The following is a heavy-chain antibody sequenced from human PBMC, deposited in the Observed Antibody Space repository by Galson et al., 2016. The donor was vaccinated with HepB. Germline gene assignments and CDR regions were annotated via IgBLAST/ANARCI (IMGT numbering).Heavy chain of an antibody. D-gene: IGHD6-13*01. Sequence: QSGAEVKKSGESLKISCKGSGYSFPDYWIGWVRQLPGKGLEWMGVIYPADSHVVYSPSFQGQVTIPADNSIRTAYLQWSSLKASDTAMYYCGRRGGIGASVDVWGQGTTVTVSS. J-gene: IGHJ6*02. CDR1: GYSFPDYW. CDR2: IYPADSHV. CDR3: GRRGGIGASVDV. V-gene: IGHV5-51*01.